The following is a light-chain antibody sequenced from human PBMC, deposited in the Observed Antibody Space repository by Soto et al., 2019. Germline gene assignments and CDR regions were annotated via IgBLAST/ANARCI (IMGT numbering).Light chain of an antibody. V-gene: IGKV1-9*01. CDR1: QGISSY. CDR2: AAS. J-gene: IGKJ4*01. CDR3: QQLNTYPLT. Sequence: DIQLTQSPSFLSASVGDRVTITCRASQGISSYLAWYQQKPGKAPKVLIYAASILQSGVPSRFSGSGSGTEFTLTISSLQPEDFATYYCQQLNTYPLTFGGGTKVEIK.